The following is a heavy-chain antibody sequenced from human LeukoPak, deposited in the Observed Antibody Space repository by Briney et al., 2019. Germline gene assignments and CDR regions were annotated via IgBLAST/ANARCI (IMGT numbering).Heavy chain of an antibody. CDR3: ARGATDVARWFDP. CDR1: GFTFSSYS. J-gene: IGHJ5*02. V-gene: IGHV3-21*01. D-gene: IGHD1-1*01. CDR2: ISRASESI. Sequence: AGGSLRLSCAASGFTFSSYSMNWVRQAPGKGLEWVSIISRASESIFYADSVKGRFTISRDNAKNSLYLQMNGLRAEDTAVYYCARGATDVARWFDPWGQGTRVTVSS.